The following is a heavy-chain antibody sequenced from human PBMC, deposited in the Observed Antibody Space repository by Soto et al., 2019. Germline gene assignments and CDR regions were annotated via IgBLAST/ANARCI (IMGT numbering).Heavy chain of an antibody. D-gene: IGHD6-13*01. CDR1: GYTFTSYG. CDR3: ARGSSSWTRADY. V-gene: IGHV1-18*01. Sequence: QVQLVQSGAEVKKPGAPVKVSCKASGYTFTSYGISWVRQAPGQGLEWMGWISAYNGNTNYAQKLQGRVTMTTDISTSTAYMELRSLRCDDTAVYYGARGSSSWTRADYWGQGTLVTVSS. J-gene: IGHJ4*02. CDR2: ISAYNGNT.